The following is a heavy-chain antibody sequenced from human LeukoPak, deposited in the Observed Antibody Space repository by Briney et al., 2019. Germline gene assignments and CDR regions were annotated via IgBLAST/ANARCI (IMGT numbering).Heavy chain of an antibody. J-gene: IGHJ3*02. CDR1: GFTFSSYA. V-gene: IGHV3-64*01. CDR3: ARVTNSAFDI. CDR2: ISSNGGST. Sequence: GGSLRLSCAASGFTFSSYAMSWVRQAPGKGLEYVSAISSNGGSTYYANSVKGRFTISRDNSKNTLYLQMGSLRAEDMAVYYCARVTNSAFDIWGRGTMVTVSS. D-gene: IGHD4-23*01.